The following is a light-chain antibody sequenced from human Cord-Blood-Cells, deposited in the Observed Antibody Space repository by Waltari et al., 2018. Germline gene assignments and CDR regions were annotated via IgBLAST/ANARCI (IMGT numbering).Light chain of an antibody. Sequence: DIQMTQSPSSLSASVGDRVNITCQASQDINNYLNWNQQKPGKVPKLLIYDASNVETGVPSRFSGSGAGTYFTFPISSLQPEDIATYYCQQYDNLSTFGQGTRLEIK. J-gene: IGKJ5*01. CDR2: DAS. CDR3: QQYDNLST. CDR1: QDINNY. V-gene: IGKV1-33*01.